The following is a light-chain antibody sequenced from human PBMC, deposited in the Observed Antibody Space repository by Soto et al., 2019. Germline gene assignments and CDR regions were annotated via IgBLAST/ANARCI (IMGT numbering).Light chain of an antibody. J-gene: IGKJ4*01. CDR1: QSVSSY. CDR3: QQRSNWLT. Sequence: EIVLTQSPATLSLSPGERATLSCRASQSVSSYLAWYQQKPGQAPRLLIYDASSRATGIPARFSGSGSGTDFTLTISSLEPEDFAVYYFQQRSNWLTFGGGTKVEIK. V-gene: IGKV3-11*01. CDR2: DAS.